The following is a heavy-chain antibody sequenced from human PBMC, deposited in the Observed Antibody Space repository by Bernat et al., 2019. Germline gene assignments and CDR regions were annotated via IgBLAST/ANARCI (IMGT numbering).Heavy chain of an antibody. CDR3: ARGGYCSSTSCYVGYFDY. D-gene: IGHD2-2*01. V-gene: IGHV3-7*04. Sequence: EVQLVESGGGLVQPGGSLRLSCAASGFTFSNYWMSWLRQAPGKGLDWVANIKEDGSEKYDVESVKGRLTISRDNAKNSLYLQMNSLRAEDTAVYYCARGGYCSSTSCYVGYFDYWGQGTLVPVST. CDR1: GFTFSNYW. J-gene: IGHJ4*02. CDR2: IKEDGSEK.